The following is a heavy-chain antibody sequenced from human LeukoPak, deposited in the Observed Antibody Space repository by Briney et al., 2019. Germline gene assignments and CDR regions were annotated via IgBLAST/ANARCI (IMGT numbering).Heavy chain of an antibody. J-gene: IGHJ3*02. D-gene: IGHD4-23*01. CDR1: GYTFTSYG. CDR3: AREAMVVTPGSAFDI. CDR2: ISAYNGNT. V-gene: IGHV1-18*01. Sequence: ASVKVSCKASGYTFTSYGISWVRQAPGQGLEWMGWISAYNGNTNYAQKLQGRVTITTDTSTSTAYMELRSLRSDDTAVYYCAREAMVVTPGSAFDIWGQGTMVTVSS.